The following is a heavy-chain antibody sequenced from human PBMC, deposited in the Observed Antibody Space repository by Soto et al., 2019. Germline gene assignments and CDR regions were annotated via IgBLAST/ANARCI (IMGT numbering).Heavy chain of an antibody. CDR3: ASRNIVATIEPYYFDY. J-gene: IGHJ4*02. CDR2: IDAGNGNT. Sequence: ASVKVSCKASGYTFTSYAMHWVRQAPGQRLEWMGWIDAGNGNTKYSQKFQGRVTITRDTSASTAYMELSSLRSEDTAVYYCASRNIVATIEPYYFDYWGQGTLVTVSS. V-gene: IGHV1-3*01. D-gene: IGHD5-12*01. CDR1: GYTFTSYA.